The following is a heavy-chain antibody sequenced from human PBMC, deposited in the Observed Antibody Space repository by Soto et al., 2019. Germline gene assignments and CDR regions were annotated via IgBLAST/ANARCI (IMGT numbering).Heavy chain of an antibody. CDR2: SSTGDSPT. CDR3: ANVCIFCSSSNSLY. V-gene: IGHV3-48*01. CDR1: GFTFSNYA. Sequence: EVQLVESGGALVPPGGSLRLSCAASGFTFSNYAMNWVRQAPGKGLEWVSYSSTGDSPTYYADSVKGRFTISRDNAKSSLYLQLISLRAEDTSVYYCANVCIFCSSSNSLYWGRGALVTVSS. D-gene: IGHD2-2*01. J-gene: IGHJ4*02.